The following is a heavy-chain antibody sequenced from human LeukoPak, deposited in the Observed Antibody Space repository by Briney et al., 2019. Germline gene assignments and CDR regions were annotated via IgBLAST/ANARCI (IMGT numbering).Heavy chain of an antibody. J-gene: IGHJ6*03. Sequence: GASVKVSCKASGGTFSSYAISWVRQAPGQGLEWMGWISAYNGNTNYAQKLQGRATMTTDTSTSTAYMELRSLRSDDTAVYYCARGFPYSSSWRYYYYYMDVWGKGTTVTVSS. CDR2: ISAYNGNT. D-gene: IGHD6-13*01. V-gene: IGHV1-18*01. CDR3: ARGFPYSSSWRYYYYYMDV. CDR1: GGTFSSYA.